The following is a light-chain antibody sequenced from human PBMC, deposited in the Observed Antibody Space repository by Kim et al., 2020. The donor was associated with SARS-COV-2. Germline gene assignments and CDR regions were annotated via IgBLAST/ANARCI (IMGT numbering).Light chain of an antibody. CDR1: QSISNW. Sequence: DIQMTQSPSTLSASVGDRVTITCRASQSISNWLAWYQQKPGKAPKLLIYKASSLESGVPPRFSGSGSGTEFTLTISSLQPDDFATYYCQQYNSYSVWTFGQGTKLEI. CDR3: QQYNSYSVWT. J-gene: IGKJ2*02. V-gene: IGKV1-5*03. CDR2: KAS.